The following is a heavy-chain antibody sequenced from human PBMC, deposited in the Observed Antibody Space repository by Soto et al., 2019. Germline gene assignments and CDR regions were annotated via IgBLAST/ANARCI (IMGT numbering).Heavy chain of an antibody. CDR1: GFTFSSYA. Sequence: GGSLRLSRAASGFTFSSYAMSWVRQAPGKGLEWVSAISGSGGSTYYADSVKGRFTISRDNSKNTLYLQMNSLSAEDTAVYYCAKSRGEGYSYGYPGYYYYYMDVWGKGTTVTVSS. J-gene: IGHJ6*03. D-gene: IGHD5-18*01. V-gene: IGHV3-23*01. CDR3: AKSRGEGYSYGYPGYYYYYMDV. CDR2: ISGSGGST.